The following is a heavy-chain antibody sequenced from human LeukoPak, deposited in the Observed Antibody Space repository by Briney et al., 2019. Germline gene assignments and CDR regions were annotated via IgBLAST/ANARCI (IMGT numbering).Heavy chain of an antibody. CDR3: ARRPHIVVVPAAIPLPDY. CDR2: IYSGASR. J-gene: IGHJ4*02. Sequence: GGSLRLSCAASGFTVSSNYMSWVRQAPGKGLEWVSVIYSGASRYYADSVKGRFTISRDNAKNTLYLQMNSLRAEDTAVYYCARRPHIVVVPAAIPLPDYWGQGTLVTVSS. D-gene: IGHD2-2*02. CDR1: GFTVSSNY. V-gene: IGHV3-66*01.